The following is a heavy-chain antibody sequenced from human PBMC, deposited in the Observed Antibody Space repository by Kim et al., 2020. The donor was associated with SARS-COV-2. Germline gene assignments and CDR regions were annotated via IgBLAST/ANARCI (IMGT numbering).Heavy chain of an antibody. V-gene: IGHV1-3*01. D-gene: IGHD3-10*01. CDR3: AREGSGSYNWLDP. CDR2: INGGNGNT. Sequence: ASVKVSCKASGYTFDTYSLYWVRQAPGQRFEWMGWINGGNGNTRYSQNFQGRVTITRDISATTAYMELSSLTFKDTAVYYCAREGSGSYNWLDPWGQGTLVTVSS. J-gene: IGHJ5*02. CDR1: GYTFDTYS.